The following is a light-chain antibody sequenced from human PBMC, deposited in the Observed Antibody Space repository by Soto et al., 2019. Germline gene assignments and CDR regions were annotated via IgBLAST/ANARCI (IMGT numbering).Light chain of an antibody. CDR3: QQYNSYPSI. V-gene: IGKV1-16*02. CDR1: QAISNS. J-gene: IGKJ2*01. CDR2: AAS. Sequence: DIQMTQSPSSLPASVGDRVTITCRASQAISNSLAWFQQKPWKAPKSLMYAASTLQSVVPSKFSGSGSGTDFNLTISSLQPADFATYYCQQYNSYPSIFGQGTKLEI.